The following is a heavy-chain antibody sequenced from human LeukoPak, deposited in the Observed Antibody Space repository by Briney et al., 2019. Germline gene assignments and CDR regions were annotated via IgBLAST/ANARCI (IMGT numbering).Heavy chain of an antibody. CDR2: IIPHSGDT. Sequence: GASVKVSCKASGFTFTDYYIHWVRQAPGLGLEWMGWIIPHSGDTNYAQKFQGRVTMTRDTSISTAYMELSRLTFDDTAVYYCARDPLSSTWSPYYFTLDAWGQGTTVIVSS. J-gene: IGHJ6*02. CDR1: GFTFTDYY. CDR3: ARDPLSSTWSPYYFTLDA. D-gene: IGHD6-13*01. V-gene: IGHV1-2*02.